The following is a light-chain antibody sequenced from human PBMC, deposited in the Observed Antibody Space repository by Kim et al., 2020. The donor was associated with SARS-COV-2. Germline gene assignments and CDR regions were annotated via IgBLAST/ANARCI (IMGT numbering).Light chain of an antibody. V-gene: IGKV1-39*01. CDR3: QQSYITTFT. Sequence: DIQMTQSPSSLSASVGDRVTITCRTTQSISSHLNWHQQKPGRAPKLLISAASTLQGGVPSRFSGSGSETDFTLTISSLQPEDFATYFCQQSYITTFTFGPGTKVDIK. CDR1: QSISSH. CDR2: AAS. J-gene: IGKJ3*01.